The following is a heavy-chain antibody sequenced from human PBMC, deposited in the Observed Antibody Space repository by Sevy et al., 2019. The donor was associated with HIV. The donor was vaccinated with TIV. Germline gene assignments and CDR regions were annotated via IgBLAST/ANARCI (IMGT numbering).Heavy chain of an antibody. CDR3: ARERTYLFDY. CDR2: IWFDGSNI. CDR1: GFTFGSYG. V-gene: IGHV3-33*01. Sequence: GGSLRLSCVASGFTFGSYGMLWVRQAPVKGLEWVADIWFDGSNIDYADSVRGRFTISRDNSKNTLSLQMSSLRAEDTAVYYCARERTYLFDYCGQGTLVTVSS. J-gene: IGHJ4*02.